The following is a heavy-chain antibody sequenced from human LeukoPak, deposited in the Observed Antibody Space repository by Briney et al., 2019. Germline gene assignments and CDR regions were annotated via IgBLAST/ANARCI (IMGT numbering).Heavy chain of an antibody. D-gene: IGHD3-10*01. CDR2: IKQDGSEK. J-gene: IGHJ6*03. CDR3: ARSPITMVRGVIRDYYYYYYMDV. V-gene: IGHV3-7*01. Sequence: GGSLTLSCAASGFTFSSYWMSWVRQAPGKGLEWVANIKQDGSEKYYVDSVKGRLTISRDNAKNSLYLQMNSLRAEDTAVYYCARSPITMVRGVIRDYYYYYYMDVWGKGTTVTISS. CDR1: GFTFSSYW.